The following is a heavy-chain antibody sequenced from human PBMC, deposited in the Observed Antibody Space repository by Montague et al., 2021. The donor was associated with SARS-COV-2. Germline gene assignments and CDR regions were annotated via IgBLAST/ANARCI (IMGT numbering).Heavy chain of an antibody. CDR1: GFSLSTSGMC. V-gene: IGHV2-70*11. Sequence: PVLVKPTQTLTLTCTFSGFSLSTSGMCVSWIRQPPGKALEWLARIDWDDDKYYSTSLKTRLTISKDTSKNQVVLTMTNMDPVDTATYYCARTHYDILPGYYYDMDVWGQGTTVTVSS. J-gene: IGHJ6*02. CDR2: IDWDDDK. D-gene: IGHD3-9*01. CDR3: ARTHYDILPGYYYDMDV.